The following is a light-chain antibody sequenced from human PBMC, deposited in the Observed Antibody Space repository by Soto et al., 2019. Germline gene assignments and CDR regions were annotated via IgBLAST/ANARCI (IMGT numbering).Light chain of an antibody. CDR3: AVWDDSLNRPV. CDR2: EVT. Sequence: QSALTQPASVSGSPGQSITISCTGTSGDIGSYNRVSWYQQHPGKAPKLIIYEVTDRPSGVSNRFSGSKYGTSASLAISGLQADDEAQYHCAVWDDSLNRPVFGGGTKLTVL. J-gene: IGLJ2*01. CDR1: SGDIGSYNR. V-gene: IGLV2-14*01.